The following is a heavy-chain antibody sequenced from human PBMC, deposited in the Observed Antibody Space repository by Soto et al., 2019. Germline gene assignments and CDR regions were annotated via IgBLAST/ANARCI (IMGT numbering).Heavy chain of an antibody. CDR1: GYTFTSYG. CDR3: ARDQGCSSTSCYRHYYYGMDV. V-gene: IGHV1-18*01. J-gene: IGHJ6*02. CDR2: ISAYNGNT. D-gene: IGHD2-2*02. Sequence: ASVKVSCKASGYTFTSYGISWVRQAPGQGLEWMGWISAYNGNTNYAQKLQGRVTMTTDTSTSTAYMELRSLSSDDTAVYYCARDQGCSSTSCYRHYYYGMDVWGQGTTVTVCS.